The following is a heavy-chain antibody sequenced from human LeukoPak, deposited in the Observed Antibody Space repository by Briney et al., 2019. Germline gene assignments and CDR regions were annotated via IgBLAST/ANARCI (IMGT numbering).Heavy chain of an antibody. CDR1: GFTFSSYG. D-gene: IGHD3-3*01. J-gene: IGHJ4*02. V-gene: IGHV3-30*02. CDR3: ANPRTLYDLRSFDDY. Sequence: GGSLRLSCAASGFTFSSYGMHWVRQAPGKGLEWVAFIRYDGSNKYYADSVKGRFTISRDNSKNTLYLQMNSLRAEDTAVYYCANPRTLYDLRSFDDYWGQGTLVTGSS. CDR2: IRYDGSNK.